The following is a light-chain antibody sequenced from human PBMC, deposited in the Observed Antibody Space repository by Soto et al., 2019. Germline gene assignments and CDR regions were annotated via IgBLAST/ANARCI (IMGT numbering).Light chain of an antibody. CDR1: SSDVGGYNY. CDR3: SSYTSSSSYV. CDR2: DVS. J-gene: IGLJ1*01. V-gene: IGLV2-14*03. Sequence: QSALTQPASVSGSPGQSIPISCTGTSSDVGGYNYVSWYQQHPGKAPKLMIYDVSNRPSGVSNRFSGAKSGNTASLTISGLQAEDEADYYCSSYTSSSSYVLGTGTKLTVL.